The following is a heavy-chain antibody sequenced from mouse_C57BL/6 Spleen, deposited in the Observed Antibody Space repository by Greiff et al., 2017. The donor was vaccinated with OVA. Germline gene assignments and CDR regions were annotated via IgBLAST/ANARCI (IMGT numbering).Heavy chain of an antibody. J-gene: IGHJ2*01. CDR1: GYTFTDYN. V-gene: IGHV1-22*01. CDR2: INPNNGGT. CDR3: AREGYSNSYFDY. Sequence: EVQLVESGPELVKPGASVKMSCKASGYTFTDYNMHWVKQSHGKSLEWIGYINPNNGGTSYNQKFKGKATLTVNKSSSTAYMELRSLTSEDSAVYYCAREGYSNSYFDYWGQGTTLTVSS. D-gene: IGHD2-5*01.